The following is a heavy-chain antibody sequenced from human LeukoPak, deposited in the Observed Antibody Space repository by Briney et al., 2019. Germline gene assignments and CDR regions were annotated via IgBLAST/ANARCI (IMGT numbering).Heavy chain of an antibody. Sequence: AGSLRFSCAASGFTISCYAMSWVRQAPGKGLKWVSAISGSGGSTYYADSVKGRFTISRDNSKNTLYLQMNSLKAEDRAVYYGAKDENDSSGYYNKGDAFDIWGQGTMVTVSS. CDR1: GFTISCYA. CDR2: ISGSGGST. CDR3: AKDENDSSGYYNKGDAFDI. V-gene: IGHV3-23*01. J-gene: IGHJ3*02. D-gene: IGHD3-22*01.